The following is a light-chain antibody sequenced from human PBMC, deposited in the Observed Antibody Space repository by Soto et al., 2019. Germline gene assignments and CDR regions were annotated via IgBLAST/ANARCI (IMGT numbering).Light chain of an antibody. J-gene: IGKJ5*01. V-gene: IGKV3-15*01. CDR1: QSISSK. Sequence: IVMTQSPATLSVSPGERATLSCRASQSISSKVGWYQQKPGQAPRLLIYGASTGATGVPPRFSGSGSGTEFTLTISSLQSEDFAVYYCQQYNIWSSITFGQGTRLEIK. CDR2: GAS. CDR3: QQYNIWSSIT.